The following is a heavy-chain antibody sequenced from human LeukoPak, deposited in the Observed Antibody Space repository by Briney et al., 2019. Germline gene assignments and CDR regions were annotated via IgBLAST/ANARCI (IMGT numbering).Heavy chain of an antibody. Sequence: GGSLRLPCAASGFTFDDYAMHWVRQAPGKGVEGGSGISWNSGSIGYADSVKGRFTISRDNAKNSLYLQMNSLRAEDTALYYCAKDIVGATTGPFDYWGQGTLVTVSS. J-gene: IGHJ4*02. CDR2: ISWNSGSI. D-gene: IGHD1-26*01. V-gene: IGHV3-9*01. CDR1: GFTFDDYA. CDR3: AKDIVGATTGPFDY.